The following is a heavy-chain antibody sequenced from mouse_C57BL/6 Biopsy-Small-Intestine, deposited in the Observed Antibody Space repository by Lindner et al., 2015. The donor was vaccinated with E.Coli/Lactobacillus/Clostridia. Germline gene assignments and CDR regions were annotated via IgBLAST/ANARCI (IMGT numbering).Heavy chain of an antibody. CDR2: IYPFNGLS. CDR3: ASLTGTKGYFDY. J-gene: IGHJ2*01. CDR1: GYSFTGYY. D-gene: IGHD4-1*01. V-gene: IGHV1-31*01. Sequence: VQLQESGPELVKPGASVKISCKASGYSFTGYYMNWVKQSHGNILDWIGYIYPFNGLSSYNQKFKGKATLTVDKSSGTAYIELRGLTSEDSAVYFCASLTGTKGYFDYWGQGTTLTVSS.